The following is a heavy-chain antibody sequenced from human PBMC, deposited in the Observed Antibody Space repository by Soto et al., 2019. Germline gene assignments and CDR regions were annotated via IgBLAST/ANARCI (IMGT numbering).Heavy chain of an antibody. CDR3: ARGSYTSTWY. J-gene: IGHJ4*02. CDR2: TYYRSKWYY. D-gene: IGHD6-13*01. V-gene: IGHV6-1*01. Sequence: PSQTLSLTCVISGDSLSSNTAAWSWIRQSPSRGLEWLGRTYYRSKWYYDYAASVTSRMTINPDTSKNQFSLQLNSVTPEDTAVYYCARGSYTSTWYWGQATLVTVSA. CDR1: GDSLSSNTAA.